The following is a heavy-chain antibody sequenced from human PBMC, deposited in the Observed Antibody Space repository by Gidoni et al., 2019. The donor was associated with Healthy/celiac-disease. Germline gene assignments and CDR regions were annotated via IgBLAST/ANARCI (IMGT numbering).Heavy chain of an antibody. V-gene: IGHV4-59*01. CDR3: ARDAPWWNDARPGRGYYYGMDV. J-gene: IGHJ6*02. Sequence: QVQLQESGPGLVKPSETLSLTCTVSGGSISSYYWSWIRQPPGKGLEWIGYIYYSGSTNYNPSLKSRVTISVDTSKNQFSLKLSSVTAADTAVYYCARDAPWWNDARPGRGYYYGMDVWGQGTTVTVSS. CDR1: GGSISSYY. D-gene: IGHD1-1*01. CDR2: IYYSGST.